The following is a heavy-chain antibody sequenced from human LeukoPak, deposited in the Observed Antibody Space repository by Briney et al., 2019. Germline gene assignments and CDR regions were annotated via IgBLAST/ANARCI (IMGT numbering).Heavy chain of an antibody. D-gene: IGHD3-22*01. V-gene: IGHV1-2*02. J-gene: IGHJ4*02. CDR3: ATSRDYYYDSSGYFDY. CDR1: GYTFTGYY. CDR2: INPNSGGT. Sequence: ASVKVSCKASGYTFTGYYMHWVRQAPGQGLEWMGWINPNSGGTNYAQKFQGRVTMTRDTSISTAYMELSSLRSEDTAVYYCATSRDYYYDSSGYFDYWGQGTLVTVSS.